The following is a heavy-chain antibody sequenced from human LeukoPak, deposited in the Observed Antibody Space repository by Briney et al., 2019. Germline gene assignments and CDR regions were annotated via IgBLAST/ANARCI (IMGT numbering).Heavy chain of an antibody. CDR2: IYSGGST. CDR1: GFTVSSNY. V-gene: IGHV3-66*01. CDR3: AGGDGRDAFDI. Sequence: GGSLRLSCAASGFTVSSNYMTWVRQAPGKGLEWVSVIYSGGSTYYADSVKGRFIISRDNSKNTLYLQMNSLRAEDTAVYYCAGGDGRDAFDIWGQGTMVTVSS. D-gene: IGHD5-24*01. J-gene: IGHJ3*02.